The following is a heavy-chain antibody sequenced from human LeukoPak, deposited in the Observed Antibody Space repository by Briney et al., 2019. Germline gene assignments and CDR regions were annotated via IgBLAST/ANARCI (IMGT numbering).Heavy chain of an antibody. J-gene: IGHJ4*02. Sequence: GGSLRLSCAASGFTFTNYAMSWVRQAPGKGLQWVSALSGSGGSTYYADSVKGRFTIFRDNSKNTMYLQMNSLRAEDTAVYYCAKGSMGRGPDYWGQGTLVTVSS. CDR3: AKGSMGRGPDY. V-gene: IGHV3-23*01. CDR1: GFTFTNYA. D-gene: IGHD3-10*01. CDR2: LSGSGGST.